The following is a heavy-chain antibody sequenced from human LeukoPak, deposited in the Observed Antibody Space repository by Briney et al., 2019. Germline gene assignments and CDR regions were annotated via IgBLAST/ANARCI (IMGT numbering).Heavy chain of an antibody. CDR1: GGSFSGYY. J-gene: IGHJ5*02. CDR2: INHSGST. D-gene: IGHD2-2*01. Sequence: PSETLSLTCAVYGGSFSGYYWSWIRQPPGKGLEWIGEINHSGSTNYNPSLKSRVTISVDTSKNQFSLKLSSVTAADTAVYYCARWTVVPAFNWFDPWGQGTLSPSPQ. V-gene: IGHV4-34*01. CDR3: ARWTVVPAFNWFDP.